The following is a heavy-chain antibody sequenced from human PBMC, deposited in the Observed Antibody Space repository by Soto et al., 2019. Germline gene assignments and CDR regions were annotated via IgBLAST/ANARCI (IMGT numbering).Heavy chain of an antibody. Sequence: QVQLQESGPGLVKPSQTLSLTCTVSGGSISSGGYYWSWIRQHPGKGLEWIGYIYYSGSTYYNPSLKSRVTISVDTSKNQFSLKLSSVTAADTAVYYCAREYGGNHKKYGYFDLWGRGTLVTVSS. J-gene: IGHJ2*01. CDR3: AREYGGNHKKYGYFDL. CDR2: IYYSGST. D-gene: IGHD2-15*01. CDR1: GGSISSGGYY. V-gene: IGHV4-31*03.